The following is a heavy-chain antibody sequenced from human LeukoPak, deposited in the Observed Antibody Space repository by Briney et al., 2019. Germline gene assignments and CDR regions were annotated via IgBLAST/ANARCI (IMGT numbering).Heavy chain of an antibody. V-gene: IGHV4-30-4*08. Sequence: PSETLSLTCTVSGGSISSGDYYWSWIRQPPGKGLEWIGYIYYSGSTYYNPSLKSRVTISVDTSKNQFSLKLSPVTAADTAVYYCASPRARGGSYPFDYWGQGTLVTVSS. CDR3: ASPRARGGSYPFDY. D-gene: IGHD1-26*01. CDR1: GGSISSGDYY. J-gene: IGHJ4*02. CDR2: IYYSGST.